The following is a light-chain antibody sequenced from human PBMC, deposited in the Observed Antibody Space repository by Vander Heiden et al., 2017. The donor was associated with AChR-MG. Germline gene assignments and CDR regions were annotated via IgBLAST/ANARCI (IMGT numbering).Light chain of an antibody. CDR1: QGVSGS. CDR3: QDYGTSRV. CDR2: GVS. J-gene: IGKJ2*01. V-gene: IGKV3-20*01. Sequence: FVLTQSPGTLSKSPGEGATLSCRASQGVSGSLAWYQQKPGQAPRVLIYGVSFRATGVPDRFSGSGSGTDFTLTITSLEYEDFAVYYCQDYGTSRVFGQGTTLDIK.